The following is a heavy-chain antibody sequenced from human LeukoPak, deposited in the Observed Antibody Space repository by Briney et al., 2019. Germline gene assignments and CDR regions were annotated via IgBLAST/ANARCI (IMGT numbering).Heavy chain of an antibody. CDR2: VFYTGST. V-gene: IGHV4-59*08. CDR3: ARYRDTHPPNYYGMDV. D-gene: IGHD5-24*01. CDR1: GGSISSYY. J-gene: IGHJ6*02. Sequence: SETLSLTCTVSGGSISSYYWSWIRQPPGKGLEWIGYVFYTGSTDYSPSLKSRVTISVDTSKNQFSLRLSSVTAADTAVYYCARYRDTHPPNYYGMDVWGRGTTVTVSS.